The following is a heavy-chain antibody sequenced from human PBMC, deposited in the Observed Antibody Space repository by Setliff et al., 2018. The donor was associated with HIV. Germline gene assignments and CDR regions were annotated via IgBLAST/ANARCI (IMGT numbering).Heavy chain of an antibody. CDR3: ARITMVRGVYYGLDL. V-gene: IGHV4-34*01. CDR1: GASFSGYY. Sequence: SETLSLTCAVYGASFSGYYWSWVRQPPGKGLEWIGEINHSGSTNYNPSLKSRVTISVDTSKNQFSLKVRSVTAADTAVYYCARITMVRGVYYGLDLWGPGTTVTVSS. CDR2: INHSGST. D-gene: IGHD3-10*01. J-gene: IGHJ6*01.